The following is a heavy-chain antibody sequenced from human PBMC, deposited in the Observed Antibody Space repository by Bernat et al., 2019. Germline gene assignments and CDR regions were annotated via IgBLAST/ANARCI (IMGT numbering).Heavy chain of an antibody. CDR1: GYTFTSYG. V-gene: IGHV1-18*01. CDR2: ISAYNGNT. J-gene: IGHJ6*02. CDR3: ARDQGLYYDFWSGYTYYYYGMDV. Sequence: QVQLVHSGAEVKKPGASVKVSCRASGYTFTSYGISWVRQAPGQGLEWMGWISAYNGNTNYAQKLQGRVTMTTDTSTSTAYMELRSLRSDDTAVYYCARDQGLYYDFWSGYTYYYYGMDVWGQGTTVTVSS. D-gene: IGHD3-3*01.